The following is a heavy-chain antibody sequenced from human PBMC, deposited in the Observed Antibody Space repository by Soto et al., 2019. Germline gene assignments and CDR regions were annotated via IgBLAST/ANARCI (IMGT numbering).Heavy chain of an antibody. J-gene: IGHJ6*02. CDR2: VSTSGAT. CDR1: DDFISSYY. Sequence: QVQLQESGPRLVKPSETLSLTCTVSDDFISSYYWNWVRQPAGKGLEWIGRVSTSGATNYNPCLESRVTMSVDTSKKQFSLKLTSVTAADTAVYFCARADYEILTGSYAMDVWGQGTTVTVSS. CDR3: ARADYEILTGSYAMDV. D-gene: IGHD3-9*01. V-gene: IGHV4-4*07.